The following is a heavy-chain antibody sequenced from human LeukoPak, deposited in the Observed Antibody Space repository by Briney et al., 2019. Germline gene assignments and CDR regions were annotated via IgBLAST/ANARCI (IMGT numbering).Heavy chain of an antibody. D-gene: IGHD2-8*01. J-gene: IGHJ5*02. CDR1: GYTFTGYY. CDR3: ARSSMVYASWFDP. V-gene: IGHV1-2*06. Sequence: ASVKVSRKASGYTFTGYYMHWVRQAPGRGLEWMGRINPNSGGTNYAQKFQGGVTMTRDTSISTAYMELSRLRSDDTAVYYCARSSMVYASWFDPWGQGTLVTVSS. CDR2: INPNSGGT.